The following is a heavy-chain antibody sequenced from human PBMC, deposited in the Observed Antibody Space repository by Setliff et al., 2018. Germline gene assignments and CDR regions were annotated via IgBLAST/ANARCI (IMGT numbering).Heavy chain of an antibody. CDR1: GDSISSRRSY. CDR3: ARMSGFQYMDV. V-gene: IGHV4-61*09. D-gene: IGHD3-3*01. Sequence: PSETLSLTCTVSGDSISSRRSYWGWFRQPAGRGLEWLGQIYTSWSTNYNPSLKSRVTISLDTSKNQFSLSLSSVAAADTAVYYCARMSGFQYMDVWGKGTTVTVSS. CDR2: IYTSWST. J-gene: IGHJ6*03.